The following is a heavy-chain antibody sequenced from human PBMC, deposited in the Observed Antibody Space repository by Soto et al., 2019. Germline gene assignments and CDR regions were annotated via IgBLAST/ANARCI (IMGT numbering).Heavy chain of an antibody. Sequence: QVQLQESGPGLVKPSETLSLTCTVSGGSISSYYWSWIRQPPGKGLEWIGYIYYSGSTNYNPSLKSRVTISVDTSKNQFSLKLSSVTAADTAVYYCVRQYGGSYADYWGQGTLVTVSS. CDR1: GGSISSYY. CDR2: IYYSGST. V-gene: IGHV4-59*08. CDR3: VRQYGGSYADY. D-gene: IGHD1-26*01. J-gene: IGHJ4*02.